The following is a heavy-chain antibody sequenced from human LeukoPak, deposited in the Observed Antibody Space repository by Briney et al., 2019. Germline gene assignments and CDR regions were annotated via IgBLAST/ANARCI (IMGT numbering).Heavy chain of an antibody. D-gene: IGHD3-22*01. CDR3: AQASNYYDSSGYYYVLDH. CDR2: ISGSGGST. CDR1: GFTSSSSA. J-gene: IGHJ4*02. Sequence: GGSLRLSCAASGFTSSSSAMSWVRQAPGEGLEWVSAISGSGGSTYYADSVQGRFTVFRDTSKNTLFLQMNSLRAEDTAIYYCAQASNYYDSSGYYYVLDHWGQGTLVTVSS. V-gene: IGHV3-23*01.